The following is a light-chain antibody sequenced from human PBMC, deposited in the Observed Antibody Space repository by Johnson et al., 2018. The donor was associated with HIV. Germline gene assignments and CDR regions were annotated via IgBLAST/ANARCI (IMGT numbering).Light chain of an antibody. V-gene: IGLV1-51*01. CDR1: SSNIGNNY. Sequence: VLTQPPSVSAAPGQKVTISCSGSSSNIGNNYVSWYQQLPGTAPKLLIYDNNKRPSGIPDRFSGSKSGTSATLGITGLQTGDEADYYCGTWDSSLSAEVFGTGSKVTVL. CDR3: GTWDSSLSAEV. CDR2: DNN. J-gene: IGLJ1*01.